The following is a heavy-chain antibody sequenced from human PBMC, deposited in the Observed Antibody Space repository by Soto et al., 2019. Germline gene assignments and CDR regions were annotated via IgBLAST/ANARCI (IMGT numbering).Heavy chain of an antibody. CDR1: GFTFSSFW. CDR3: SRSLDS. CDR2: INRDGSEK. V-gene: IGHV3-7*01. J-gene: IGHJ4*02. Sequence: GGSLRLSCAASGFTFSSFWMDWVRQAPGKGLEWVANINRDGSEKHYVDSVKGRFTISRDNAKNSLYLQMSSLTAEDSALYYCSRSLDSWGQGTRVTVCS.